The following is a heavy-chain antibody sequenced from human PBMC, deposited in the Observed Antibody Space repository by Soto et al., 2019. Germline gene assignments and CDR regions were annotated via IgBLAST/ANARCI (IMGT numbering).Heavy chain of an antibody. Sequence: GGSLRLSCAASGFTFSTYTMNWVRQAPGKGLEWVAVISYDGSNKYYADSVKGRFTISRDNSKNTLYLQMNSLRAEDTAVYYCARDLAAAGTLVDYWGQGTLVTVSS. D-gene: IGHD6-13*01. CDR1: GFTFSTYT. V-gene: IGHV3-30-3*01. CDR3: ARDLAAAGTLVDY. J-gene: IGHJ4*02. CDR2: ISYDGSNK.